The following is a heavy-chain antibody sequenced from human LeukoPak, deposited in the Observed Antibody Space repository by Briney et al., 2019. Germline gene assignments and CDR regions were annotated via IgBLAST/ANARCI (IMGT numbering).Heavy chain of an antibody. CDR1: GGSISSGGYS. CDR2: IYHSGST. Sequence: SETLSLTCAVSGGSISSGGYSWRWIRQPPGKGLEWIGYIYHSGSTYYNPSLKSRVTISVDRSKNQFSLKLSSVTAADTAVYYWARVRTINWFDPWGQGTLVTVSS. J-gene: IGHJ5*02. D-gene: IGHD4/OR15-4a*01. V-gene: IGHV4-30-2*01. CDR3: ARVRTINWFDP.